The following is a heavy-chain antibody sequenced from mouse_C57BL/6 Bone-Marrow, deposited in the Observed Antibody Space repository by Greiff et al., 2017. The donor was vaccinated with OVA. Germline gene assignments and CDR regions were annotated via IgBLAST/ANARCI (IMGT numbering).Heavy chain of an antibody. V-gene: IGHV14-4*01. Sequence: DVKLVESGAELVRPGASVKLSCTASGFNIKDDYMHWVKQRPEQGLEWIGWIDPENGDTEYASKFQGKATITADTSSNTASLQHSSLTSEDTAVFYCSTGLLLYLVYWGQGTTLTVSS. CDR2: IDPENGDT. CDR3: STGLLLYLVY. J-gene: IGHJ2*01. D-gene: IGHD2-3*01. CDR1: GFNIKDDY.